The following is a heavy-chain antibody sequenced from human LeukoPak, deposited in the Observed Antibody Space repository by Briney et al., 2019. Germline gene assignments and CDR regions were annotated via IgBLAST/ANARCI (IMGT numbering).Heavy chain of an antibody. CDR2: ISWNSGSI. CDR3: ACGSSYDSSGRGFDY. D-gene: IGHD3-22*01. J-gene: IGHJ4*02. CDR1: GFTFDDYA. V-gene: IGHV3-9*01. Sequence: PGRSLRLSCAASGFTFDDYAMHWVRQAPGKGLEWVSGISWNSGSIGYADSVKGRFTISRDNAKNSLYLQMNSLRAEDTALYYCACGSSYDSSGRGFDYWGQGTLVTVSS.